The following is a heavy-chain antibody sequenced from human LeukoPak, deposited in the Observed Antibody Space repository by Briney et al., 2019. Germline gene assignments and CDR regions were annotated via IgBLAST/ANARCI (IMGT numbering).Heavy chain of an antibody. CDR2: INHSGST. CDR1: GGSFSGYY. CDR3: ASIGYDRLYYYYYYMDV. Sequence: PSETLSLTCAIYGGSFSGYYWSWIRQPPGKGLEWIGEINHSGSTNYNPSLKSRVTISVDTSKNQFSLKLSSVTAADTAVYYCASIGYDRLYYYYYYMDVWGKGTTVTVSS. D-gene: IGHD3-9*01. V-gene: IGHV4-34*01. J-gene: IGHJ6*03.